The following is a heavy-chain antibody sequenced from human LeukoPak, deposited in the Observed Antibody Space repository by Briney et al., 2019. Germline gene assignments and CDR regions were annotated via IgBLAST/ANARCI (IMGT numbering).Heavy chain of an antibody. J-gene: IGHJ4*02. V-gene: IGHV3-23*01. CDR3: AKGSSAGRPYYFDY. CDR1: EFTFSSHA. Sequence: SGGSLRLSCVASEFTFSSHAMNWVRQAPGKGLEWVSSISGGGESTYYADSVKGRFTVSRDNSKNTLYLQMNSLRAEDTAMYYCAKGSSAGRPYYFDYWGQGTLVTVSS. CDR2: ISGGGEST. D-gene: IGHD3-10*01.